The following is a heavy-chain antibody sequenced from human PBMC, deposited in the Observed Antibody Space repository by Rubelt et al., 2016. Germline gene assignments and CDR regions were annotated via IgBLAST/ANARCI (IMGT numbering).Heavy chain of an antibody. CDR1: GGTFSSYA. Sequence: QVQLVQSGAEVKKPGSSVKVSCKASGGTFSSYAISWVRQAPGQGLEWMGGIIPIFGTANYAQKFQGRVTITADESTSTAYMELSSLRSEDTAVYSCARDPSNTSGFHAYFDYWGQGTTVTVSS. J-gene: IGHJ4*03. CDR3: ARDPSNTSGFHAYFDY. V-gene: IGHV1-69*01. D-gene: IGHD3-22*01. CDR2: IIPIFGTA.